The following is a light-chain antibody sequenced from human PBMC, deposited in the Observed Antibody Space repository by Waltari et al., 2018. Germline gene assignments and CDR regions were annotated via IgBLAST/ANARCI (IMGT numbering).Light chain of an antibody. J-gene: IGLJ2*01. CDR1: SSDIGAYNY. V-gene: IGLV2-14*03. Sequence: QSALTQPSSVSGSPGQSITIPRTGTSSDIGAYNYVSWYQQHPGKAPKLLTYYVSNRPSGVSDRFSGSKSGNTASLSISGLQAEDEGDYYCNSYTSSRTLAFGGWTKLSVL. CDR2: YVS. CDR3: NSYTSSRTLA.